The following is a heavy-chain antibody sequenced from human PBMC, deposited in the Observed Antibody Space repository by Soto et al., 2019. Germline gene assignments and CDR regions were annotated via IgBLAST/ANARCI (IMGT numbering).Heavy chain of an antibody. V-gene: IGHV1-2*02. CDR2: INPKSGGT. D-gene: IGHD3-10*01. CDR1: ENIFTGYY. Sequence: ASVKVSCKASENIFTGYYIHWIRQAPGQGLEWMGWINPKSGGTSYAQNFQGRVTMTRDTSISTVYMELSRARSDDTAVYYCAGVPLWCGELGWFDPWGQGTLVTVSS. CDR3: AGVPLWCGELGWFDP. J-gene: IGHJ5*02.